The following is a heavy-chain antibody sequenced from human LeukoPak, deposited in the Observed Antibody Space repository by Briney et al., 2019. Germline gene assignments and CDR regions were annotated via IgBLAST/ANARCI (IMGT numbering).Heavy chain of an antibody. D-gene: IGHD3-3*01. CDR1: GFTFSSYA. CDR3: ARGHTIFGVVTPFDY. V-gene: IGHV3-64*01. Sequence: GGPLRLSCAASGFTFSSYAMHWVRQAPGKGLEYVSAISSNGGSTYYANSVKGRFTVSRDNSKNTLYLQMGSLRAEDMAVYYCARGHTIFGVVTPFDYWGQGTLVTVSS. J-gene: IGHJ4*02. CDR2: ISSNGGST.